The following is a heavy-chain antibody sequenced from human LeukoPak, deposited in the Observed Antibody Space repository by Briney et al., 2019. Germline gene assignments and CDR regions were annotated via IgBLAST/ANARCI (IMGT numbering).Heavy chain of an antibody. CDR2: IIPIFGTA. Sequence: ASVKVSCKASGGTFSSYAISWVRQAPGQGLEWMGGIIPIFGTANYAQKFQGRVTITTDESTSTAYMELSSLRSEDTAVYYCARRYGGNPGAFDYWGQGTLVTVSS. V-gene: IGHV1-69*05. J-gene: IGHJ4*02. D-gene: IGHD4-23*01. CDR3: ARRYGGNPGAFDY. CDR1: GGTFSSYA.